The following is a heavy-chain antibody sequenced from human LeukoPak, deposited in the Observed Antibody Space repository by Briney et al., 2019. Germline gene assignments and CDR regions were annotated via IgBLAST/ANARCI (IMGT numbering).Heavy chain of an antibody. D-gene: IGHD1-26*01. V-gene: IGHV4-59*01. CDR3: AREDVTSDDDAFDI. CDR1: GGSISTYY. Sequence: SETLSPTCSVSGGSISTYYWSWIRQPPGKELEWIGYIYYSGSTSYNPSLKSRVTISVDTSKNQFSLKVSSVTAADTGVYYCAREDVTSDDDAFDIWGQGTMVTVSS. J-gene: IGHJ3*02. CDR2: IYYSGST.